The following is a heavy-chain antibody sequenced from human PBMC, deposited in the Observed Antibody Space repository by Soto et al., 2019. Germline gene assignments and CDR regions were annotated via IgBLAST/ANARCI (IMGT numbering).Heavy chain of an antibody. CDR1: GFTFSNAW. V-gene: IGHV3-15*01. J-gene: IGHJ4*02. CDR2: IKSKTDGGTT. D-gene: IGHD3-10*01. Sequence: PGGSLRLSCAASGFTFSNAWMSWVRQAPGKGLEWVGRIKSKTDGGTTDYAAPVKGRFTISRDDSKNTLYLQMNSLKTEDTAVYYCTTETERERITMVRGAACFDYWGQGTLVTVSS. CDR3: TTETERERITMVRGAACFDY.